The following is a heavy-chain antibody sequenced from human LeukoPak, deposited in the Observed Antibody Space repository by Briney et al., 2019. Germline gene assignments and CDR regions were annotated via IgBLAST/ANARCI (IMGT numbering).Heavy chain of an antibody. Sequence: GGSLRLSCAASGFTFNSYAMHWVRQAPGKGLEWVAVISYDGSNKYYADSVKGRFTISRDNSKNTLYLQMNSLRAEDTAVYYCARDFVFDVIRDYYFDYWGQGTLVTVSS. CDR1: GFTFNSYA. CDR2: ISYDGSNK. J-gene: IGHJ4*02. V-gene: IGHV3-30-3*01. D-gene: IGHD2/OR15-2a*01. CDR3: ARDFVFDVIRDYYFDY.